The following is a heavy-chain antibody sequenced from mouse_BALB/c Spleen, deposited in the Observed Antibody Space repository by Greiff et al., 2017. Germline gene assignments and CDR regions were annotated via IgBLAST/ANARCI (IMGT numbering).Heavy chain of an antibody. Sequence: EVQLQQSGAELVKPGASVKLSCTASGFNIKDTYMHWVKQRPEQGLEWIGRIDPANGNTKYDPKFQGKATITADTSSNTAYLQLSSLTSEDTAVYYCALLRFLDYWGQGTTLTVSS. J-gene: IGHJ2*01. CDR2: IDPANGNT. CDR3: ALLRFLDY. V-gene: IGHV14-3*02. D-gene: IGHD1-1*01. CDR1: GFNIKDTY.